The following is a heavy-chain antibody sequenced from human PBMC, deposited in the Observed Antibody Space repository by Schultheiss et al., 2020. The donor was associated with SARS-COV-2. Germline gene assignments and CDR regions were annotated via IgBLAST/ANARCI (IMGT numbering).Heavy chain of an antibody. Sequence: GESLKISCITSGFTFGDYAMSWFRQAPGKGLEWVAVVSYDGSAQYYADSVKGRFTISRDNSKNTLYLQMNSLRAEDTAVYYCAPRPSSSSSTTLDYWGQGTLVTVSS. J-gene: IGHJ4*02. D-gene: IGHD6-6*01. CDR2: VSYDGSAQ. CDR1: GFTFGDYA. CDR3: APRPSSSSSTTLDY. V-gene: IGHV3-30*04.